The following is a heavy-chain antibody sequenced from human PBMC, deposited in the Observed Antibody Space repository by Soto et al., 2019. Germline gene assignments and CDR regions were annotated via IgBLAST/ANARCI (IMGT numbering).Heavy chain of an antibody. CDR1: GFTVSNNY. J-gene: IGHJ4*02. CDR2: IYSGGYT. D-gene: IGHD6-25*01. CDR3: APQRGGGGY. Sequence: EVQLVESGGGLIQPGGSLRLSCAVSGFTVSNNYMSWVRQAPGKGLEGVSVIYSGGYTAYGDSVKGRFTISRDNSKNTLNFKVKPLSANATAVYYCAPQRGGGGYWGQGTLVTVSS. V-gene: IGHV3-53*01.